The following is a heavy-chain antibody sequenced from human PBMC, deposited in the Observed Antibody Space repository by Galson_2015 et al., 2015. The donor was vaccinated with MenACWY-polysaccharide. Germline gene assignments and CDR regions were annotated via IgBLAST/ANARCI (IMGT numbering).Heavy chain of an antibody. D-gene: IGHD6-19*01. V-gene: IGHV1-2*02. J-gene: IGHJ5*02. CDR1: GYTFTGYY. Sequence: SVKVSCKASGYTFTGYYMHWVRQAPGQGLEWMGWINPNSGGTNYTQKFQGRVTMTRDTSISTAYMELSRLRSDDTAVYYCAREAISSGWYPRWFDPWGQGTLVTVSS. CDR3: AREAISSGWYPRWFDP. CDR2: INPNSGGT.